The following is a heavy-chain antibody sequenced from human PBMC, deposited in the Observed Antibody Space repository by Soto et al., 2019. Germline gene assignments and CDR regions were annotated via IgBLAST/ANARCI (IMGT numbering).Heavy chain of an antibody. CDR2: IIPIFGTA. J-gene: IGHJ6*02. Sequence: GASVKVSCKASGGTFSSYAISWVRQAPGQGLEWMGGIIPIFGTANYAQKFQGRVTITADESTSTAYMELSSLRSEDTAVYYCARGAKRYNWNYEGTYYYYGMDVWGQGTTVTVSS. CDR3: ARGAKRYNWNYEGTYYYYGMDV. V-gene: IGHV1-69*13. CDR1: GGTFSSYA. D-gene: IGHD1-7*01.